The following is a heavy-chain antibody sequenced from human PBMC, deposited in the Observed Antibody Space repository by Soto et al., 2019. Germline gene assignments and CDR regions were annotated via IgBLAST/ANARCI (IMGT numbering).Heavy chain of an antibody. Sequence: HVQLQESGPGLVKPSGTLSLTCAVSSGSISSSNWWSWVRQPPGKGLEWIGEIYHSGSTNYNPSLKSRVTISVDKSKNQFSLKLSSVTAADTAVYYCAREGCSSTSCYFDYYYYMDVWGKGTTVTVSS. J-gene: IGHJ6*03. CDR2: IYHSGST. CDR3: AREGCSSTSCYFDYYYYMDV. D-gene: IGHD2-2*01. V-gene: IGHV4-4*02. CDR1: SGSISSSNW.